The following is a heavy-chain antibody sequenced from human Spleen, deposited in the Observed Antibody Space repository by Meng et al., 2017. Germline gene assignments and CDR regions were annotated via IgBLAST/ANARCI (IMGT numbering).Heavy chain of an antibody. CDR3: ARDLEGSWFP. J-gene: IGHJ5*02. D-gene: IGHD6-13*01. CDR1: GYNFPDYY. CDR2: IDPKNGDT. V-gene: IGHV1-2*06. Sequence: QGQLVQSGAEVKKPGASVKVSCKPSGYNFPDYYIPWVRQAPGQGLEWMGRIDPKNGDTHYAQKFQGRVTMTGDTSISTAYMDLSGLRSDDTAMYYCARDLEGSWFPWGQGTLVTVSS.